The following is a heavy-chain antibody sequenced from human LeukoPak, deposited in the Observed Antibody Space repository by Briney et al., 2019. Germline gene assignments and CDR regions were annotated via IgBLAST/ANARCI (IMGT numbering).Heavy chain of an antibody. CDR3: ARASYGDYDTGYFQH. CDR2: INPNSGDT. CDR1: GYTFTGYH. D-gene: IGHD4-17*01. V-gene: IGHV1-2*06. J-gene: IGHJ1*01. Sequence: ASVKVSCKASGYTFTGYHMHWVRQAPGQGLERMGRINPNSGDTNYAQKFQGRVTMTRDTSISTAYMELSRLRSEDTAVYYCARASYGDYDTGYFQHWGQGTLVTVSS.